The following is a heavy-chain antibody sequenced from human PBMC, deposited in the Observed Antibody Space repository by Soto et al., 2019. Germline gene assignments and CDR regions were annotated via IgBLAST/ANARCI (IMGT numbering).Heavy chain of an antibody. CDR1: GGSISSGGYY. CDR2: IYYSGNT. V-gene: IGHV4-31*03. D-gene: IGHD3-22*01. CDR3: ASVPPLYENSGYSNELTFDY. Sequence: SETLSLTCTVSGGSISSGGYYWSWIRQHPGKGLEWIGYIYYSGNTYYNPSLKSRVTISVDTSKNQFSLKLSSVTAADTAVYYCASVPPLYENSGYSNELTFDYWGQGTLVTVSS. J-gene: IGHJ4*02.